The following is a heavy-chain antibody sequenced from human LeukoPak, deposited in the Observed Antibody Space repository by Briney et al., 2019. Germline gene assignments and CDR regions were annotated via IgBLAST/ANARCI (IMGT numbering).Heavy chain of an antibody. CDR1: SGSVSSGTYY. CDR3: ARVEWFGELSPFDI. Sequence: PSETLSLTCTVSSGSVSSGTYYWSWIRQPPGEGLEWIGYIYYSGSTNYNPSLMSRVTISVDTSKNQFSLKLSSVTAADTAVYYCARVEWFGELSPFDIWGQGTMVTVSS. V-gene: IGHV4-61*01. D-gene: IGHD3-10*01. J-gene: IGHJ3*02. CDR2: IYYSGST.